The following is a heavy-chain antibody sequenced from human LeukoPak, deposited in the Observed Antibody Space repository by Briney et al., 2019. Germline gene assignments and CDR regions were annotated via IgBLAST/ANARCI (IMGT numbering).Heavy chain of an antibody. CDR3: ARDQGALVAAPLGGMDV. J-gene: IGHJ6*01. D-gene: IGHD2-15*01. CDR1: GGSISSGDYY. V-gene: IGHV4-30-4*01. CDR2: IYYSGST. Sequence: SQTLSLTCTVSGGSISSGDYYWSWIRQPPGKGLEWIGYIYYSGSTYHNPSLKSRVTISVDTSKNQFSLKLSSVTAADTAVYYCARDQGALVAAPLGGMDVXGXGTXVTVSS.